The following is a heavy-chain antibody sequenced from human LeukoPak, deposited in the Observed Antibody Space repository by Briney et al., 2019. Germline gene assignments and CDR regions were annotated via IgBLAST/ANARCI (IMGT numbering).Heavy chain of an antibody. D-gene: IGHD2-21*01. CDR3: ARGFAKFAAFDI. Sequence: PGGSLRLSCAASGFTFSSYAMHWVRQAPGKGLEGVAVISYDGSNKYYADSVKGRFTISRGNSKNTLYLQMNSLRAEDTAVYYCARGFAKFAAFDIWGQGTMVTVSS. V-gene: IGHV3-30*04. CDR1: GFTFSSYA. CDR2: ISYDGSNK. J-gene: IGHJ3*02.